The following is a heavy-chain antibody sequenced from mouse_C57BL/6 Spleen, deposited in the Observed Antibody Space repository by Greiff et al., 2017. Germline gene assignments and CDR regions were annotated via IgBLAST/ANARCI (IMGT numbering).Heavy chain of an antibody. Sequence: EVKVEESGPGMVKPSQSLSLTCTVTGYSITSGYDWHWIRHFPGNKLEWMGYISYSGSTNYNPSLKSRISITHDTSKNHFFLKLNSVTTEDTATYYCARDGGYPWYFDVWGTGTTVTVSS. D-gene: IGHD2-2*01. CDR1: GYSITSGYD. J-gene: IGHJ1*03. V-gene: IGHV3-1*01. CDR2: ISYSGST. CDR3: ARDGGYPWYFDV.